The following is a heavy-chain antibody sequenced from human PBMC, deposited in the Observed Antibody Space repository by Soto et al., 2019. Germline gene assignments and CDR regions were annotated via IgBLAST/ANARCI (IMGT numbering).Heavy chain of an antibody. Sequence: SETLSLTCAVYGGSFSGDYWSWIRQPPGKGLEWIGYIYYSGSTNYNPSLKSRVTISVDTSKNQFSLKLSSVTAADTAVYYCARELFGRSVWFDPWGQGTLVNVSS. CDR3: ARELFGRSVWFDP. D-gene: IGHD3-10*01. CDR1: GGSFSGDY. V-gene: IGHV4-59*01. J-gene: IGHJ5*02. CDR2: IYYSGST.